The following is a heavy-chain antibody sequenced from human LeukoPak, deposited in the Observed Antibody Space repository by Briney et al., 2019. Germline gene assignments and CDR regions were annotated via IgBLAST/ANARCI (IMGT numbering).Heavy chain of an antibody. CDR3: ASGVKYSSSWYSTPRV. J-gene: IGHJ4*02. CDR2: INQDGSGE. D-gene: IGHD6-13*01. Sequence: GGSLRLSCAASGFIFSSYWMSWVRQAPGKGLEWVANINQDGSGEYYVDSVKGRFTISRDNAKISLYLQMNSLRAEGTAVYYCASGVKYSSSWYSTPRVWGQGTLVTVSS. CDR1: GFIFSSYW. V-gene: IGHV3-7*01.